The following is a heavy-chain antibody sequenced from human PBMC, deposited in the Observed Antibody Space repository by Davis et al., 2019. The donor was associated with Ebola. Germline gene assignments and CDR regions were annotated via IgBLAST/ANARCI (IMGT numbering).Heavy chain of an antibody. Sequence: MPSETLSLTCAVYGGSFSGYYWSWIRQSPGKGLEWIGEINHSGSTNYTPSLKSRVTISVDTSKNQFSLKVSSVTAADTAVYYCARGPDYGDYGGPRYYYGMDVWGQGTTVTVSS. CDR2: INHSGST. CDR3: ARGPDYGDYGGPRYYYGMDV. CDR1: GGSFSGYY. J-gene: IGHJ6*02. D-gene: IGHD4-17*01. V-gene: IGHV4-34*01.